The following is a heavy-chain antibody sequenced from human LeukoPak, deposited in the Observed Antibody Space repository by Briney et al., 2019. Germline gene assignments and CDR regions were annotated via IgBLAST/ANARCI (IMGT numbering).Heavy chain of an antibody. CDR1: GGSISSGPYY. J-gene: IGHJ6*03. CDR3: ARAGDRIAVADYMDV. Sequence: SETLSLTCTVSGGSISSGPYYWSWIRQPAGKGLEWIGRIYTSGSTNYNPSLKSRVTMSVDTSKNQFSLKLSSVTAADTAVYYCARAGDRIAVADYMDVWGKGTTVTISS. V-gene: IGHV4-61*02. CDR2: IYTSGST. D-gene: IGHD6-19*01.